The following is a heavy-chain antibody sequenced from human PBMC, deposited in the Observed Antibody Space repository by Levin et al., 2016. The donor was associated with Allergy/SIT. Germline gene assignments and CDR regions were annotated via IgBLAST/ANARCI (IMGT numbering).Heavy chain of an antibody. CDR1: GGSIRSGDYY. D-gene: IGHD2-8*01. CDR3: ARICLTCVNDHFAMDV. J-gene: IGHJ6*02. CDR2: IYYSGST. V-gene: IGHV4-31*03. Sequence: SETLSLTCTVSGGSIRSGDYYWSWIRQHPGKGLEWIGYIYYSGSTYYNPSLESRVSISVDTSKNQFSLKVTSVTAADTAVYYCARICLTCVNDHFAMDVWGQGTTVAVSS.